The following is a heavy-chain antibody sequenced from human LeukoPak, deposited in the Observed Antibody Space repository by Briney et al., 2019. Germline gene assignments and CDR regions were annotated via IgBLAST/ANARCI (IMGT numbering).Heavy chain of an antibody. D-gene: IGHD3-22*01. CDR1: GFTFGSYG. J-gene: IGHJ4*02. Sequence: GGSLRLSCAASGFTFGSYGMHWVRQAPGKGLEWVAVIWYDGSNKYYADSVKGRFTISRGNSKNTLYLQMNSLRAEDTAVYYCARGGYYDSSGYFDYWGQGTLVTVSS. CDR2: IWYDGSNK. CDR3: ARGGYYDSSGYFDY. V-gene: IGHV3-33*01.